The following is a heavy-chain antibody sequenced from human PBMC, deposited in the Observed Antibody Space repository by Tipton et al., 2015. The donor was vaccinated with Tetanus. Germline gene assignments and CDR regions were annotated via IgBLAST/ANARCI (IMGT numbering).Heavy chain of an antibody. J-gene: IGHJ3*02. V-gene: IGHV4-61*02. CDR2: IYTSGST. CDR3: AREGSSGYYSLAAFDI. Sequence: TLSLTCTVSGGSVSSGSYYWSWIRQPPGKGLEWIGRIYTSGSTNYNPSLKSRVTMSVDTSKNQFSLKLSSVTAADTAVYYCAREGSSGYYSLAAFDIWGQGTMVTVSS. D-gene: IGHD3-22*01. CDR1: GGSVSSGSYY.